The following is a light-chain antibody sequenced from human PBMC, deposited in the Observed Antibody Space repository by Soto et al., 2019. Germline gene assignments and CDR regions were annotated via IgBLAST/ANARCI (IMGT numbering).Light chain of an antibody. J-gene: IGLJ1*01. CDR3: CSYASNYNHV. CDR1: SSDVGGYNY. CDR2: DVT. V-gene: IGLV2-11*01. Sequence: QSALTQPRSVSGSPGQSVTISCTGTSSDVGGYNYVSWYQQHPGKAPTLMIYDVTKRPSGVPDRFSGSKSGNTASLTISGLQAEDEADYYCCSYASNYNHVFGTGTKVTVL.